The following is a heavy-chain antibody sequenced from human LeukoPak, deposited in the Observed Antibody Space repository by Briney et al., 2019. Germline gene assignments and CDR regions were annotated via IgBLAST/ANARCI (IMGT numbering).Heavy chain of an antibody. CDR1: GFTFSNYA. Sequence: GGSLRLSCAASGFTFSNYAMNWVRQAPGKGLEWVSDISGSGGSTYYADSVKGRFTISRDNSKNTLYLQMNSLRAEDTAVYYCAKSGYPWLVSVYYYMDVWGKGTTVTVSS. CDR3: AKSGYPWLVSVYYYMDV. CDR2: ISGSGGST. J-gene: IGHJ6*03. D-gene: IGHD2-21*01. V-gene: IGHV3-23*01.